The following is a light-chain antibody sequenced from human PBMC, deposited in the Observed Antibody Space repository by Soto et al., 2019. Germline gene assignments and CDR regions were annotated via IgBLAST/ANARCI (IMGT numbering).Light chain of an antibody. CDR3: QQYNSLYT. V-gene: IGKV1-5*01. CDR1: QSISRW. Sequence: DIQMTQSPSTLCASVGDRVTITCRASQSISRWLAWYQQTPGKVPKLLIYDASILESGVPSRFSGSESGTEITLTISRLQPDDSATYYYQQYNSLYTFGAGTKLEIK. CDR2: DAS. J-gene: IGKJ2*01.